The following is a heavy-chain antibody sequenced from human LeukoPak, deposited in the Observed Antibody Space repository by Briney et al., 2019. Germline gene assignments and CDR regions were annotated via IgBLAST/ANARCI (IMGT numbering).Heavy chain of an antibody. Sequence: PGGSLRLSCAASGFTFSDYYMSWIRQAPGKGLEWVSYISSSGSTIYYADSVKGRFTISRDNAKNSLYLQMNSLRAEDTAVYYCTRAYDSGTYSSFDYWGQGTLVTVTS. V-gene: IGHV3-11*04. CDR2: ISSSGSTI. CDR3: TRAYDSGTYSSFDY. D-gene: IGHD3-10*01. J-gene: IGHJ4*02. CDR1: GFTFSDYY.